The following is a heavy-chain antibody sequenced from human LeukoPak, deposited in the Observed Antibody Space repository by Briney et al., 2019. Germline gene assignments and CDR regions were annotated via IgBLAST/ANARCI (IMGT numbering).Heavy chain of an antibody. Sequence: SVKVSCMASGYTFTSYYMHWVRLAPGQGLEWMGIINPSGGSTSNEQKFQGRVTMTRDTSTSTVYMELSSLRSEDTAVYYCARDGPRIAALGEDFDYWGQGTLVTVSS. V-gene: IGHV1-46*01. J-gene: IGHJ4*02. CDR3: ARDGPRIAALGEDFDY. CDR2: INPSGGST. D-gene: IGHD6-6*01. CDR1: GYTFTSYY.